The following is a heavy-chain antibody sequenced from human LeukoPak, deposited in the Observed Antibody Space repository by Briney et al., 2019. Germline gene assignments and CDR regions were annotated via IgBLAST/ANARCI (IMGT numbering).Heavy chain of an antibody. D-gene: IGHD2-2*02. J-gene: IGHJ4*02. CDR3: ASCVSSTSCYTRPFDY. V-gene: IGHV4-34*01. CDR1: GGSFSGYY. CDR2: INHSGST. Sequence: PSETLSLTCAVYGGSFSGYYWSWIRQPPGKGLEWIGEINHSGSTNYNPSLKSRVTISVDTSKNQFSLKLSSVTAADTAVYYCASCVSSTSCYTRPFDYWGQGTLVTVSS.